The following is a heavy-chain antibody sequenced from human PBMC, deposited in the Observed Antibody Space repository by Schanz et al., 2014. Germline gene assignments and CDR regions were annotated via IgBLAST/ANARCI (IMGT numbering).Heavy chain of an antibody. J-gene: IGHJ3*02. Sequence: EVQLVESGGGLVQPGGSLRLSCTASGFTFSSYSMNWVRQAPGKGLEWVSYVSRSTPDIYYADSVKGRFTMSRDNAKNSVFLQMNSLRAEDTAVYYCARKMKLGVYGGKGHDSLDIWGQGTMVTFSS. CDR3: ARKMKLGVYGGKGHDSLDI. V-gene: IGHV3-48*01. D-gene: IGHD4-17*01. CDR1: GFTFSSYS. CDR2: VSRSTPDI.